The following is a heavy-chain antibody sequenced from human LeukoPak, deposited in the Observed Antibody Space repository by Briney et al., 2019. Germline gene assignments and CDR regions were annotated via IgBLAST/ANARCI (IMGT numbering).Heavy chain of an antibody. CDR2: IYYSVST. V-gene: IGHV4-30-4*01. Sequence: KTSETLSLTCTVSGGSISSGDYYWSWIRQPPGKGLEWIGYIYYSVSTYYNPSLKSRVTISVDTSKNQFSLKLSSVTAADTAVYYCARELTYYYDSSGYYPSATWGQGTLVTVSS. CDR3: ARELTYYYDSSGYYPSAT. CDR1: GGSISSGDYY. D-gene: IGHD3-22*01. J-gene: IGHJ5*02.